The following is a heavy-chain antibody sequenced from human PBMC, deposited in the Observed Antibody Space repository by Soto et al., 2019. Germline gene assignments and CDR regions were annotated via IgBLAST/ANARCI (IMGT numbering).Heavy chain of an antibody. D-gene: IGHD3-10*01. CDR2: IYYRGST. Sequence: PSETLSLTCTVSGGSVSIGSYYWSWIRQPPGKGLQWIGYIYYRGSTNYHPSLQSRVTISVDSSKNQFSLKLSSVTAADTAVYYCARENTGGGMDVWGQGTTVTVS. CDR1: GGSVSIGSYY. CDR3: ARENTGGGMDV. J-gene: IGHJ6*02. V-gene: IGHV4-61*01.